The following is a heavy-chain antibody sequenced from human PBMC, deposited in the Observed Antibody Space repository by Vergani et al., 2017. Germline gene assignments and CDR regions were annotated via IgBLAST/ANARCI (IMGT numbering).Heavy chain of an antibody. CDR3: ARDGGLNYYGSGRYAFDI. Sequence: EVQLLESGGGLVKPGGSLRLSCAASGFTFSSYSMNWVRQAPGKGLEWVSSISSSSSYIYYADSVKGRFTISRDNAKNSLYLQMNSLRAEDTAVYYCARDGGLNYYGSGRYAFDIWGQGTMVTVSS. J-gene: IGHJ3*02. CDR1: GFTFSSYS. D-gene: IGHD3-10*01. CDR2: ISSSSSYI. V-gene: IGHV3-21*01.